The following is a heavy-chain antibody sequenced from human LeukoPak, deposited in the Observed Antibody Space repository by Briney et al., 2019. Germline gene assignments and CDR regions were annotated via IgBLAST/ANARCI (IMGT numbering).Heavy chain of an antibody. CDR2: INGYGSST. CDR1: GLTFISYW. CDR3: ARDAPGNTALDY. D-gene: IGHD5-18*01. Sequence: GGSLRLSCAASGLTFISYWMHWLRQAPGKGLVWVSRINGYGSSTDFADSVKGRFTISRDNAKNTLYLQMNSLRAEDTAVYYCARDAPGNTALDYWGQGTLVTVSS. V-gene: IGHV3-74*01. J-gene: IGHJ4*02.